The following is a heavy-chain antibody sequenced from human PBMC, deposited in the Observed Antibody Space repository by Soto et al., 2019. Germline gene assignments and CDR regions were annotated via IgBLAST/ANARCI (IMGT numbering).Heavy chain of an antibody. D-gene: IGHD1-1*01. Sequence: GGSLRLSCAVSGFSLGPYGVTWVRQTPEKGLEWVTGFSGGSGAIFYADSVRGRFTISRDSSTAYLQMNNLRPEDTAVYFCARWNGFGDSWGQGSLVTVS. CDR2: FSGGSGAI. V-gene: IGHV3-23*01. CDR1: GFSLGPYG. CDR3: ARWNGFGDS. J-gene: IGHJ4*02.